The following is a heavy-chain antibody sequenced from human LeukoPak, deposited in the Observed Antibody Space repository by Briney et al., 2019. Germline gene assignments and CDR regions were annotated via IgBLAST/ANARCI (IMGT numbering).Heavy chain of an antibody. J-gene: IGHJ4*02. CDR2: FDPEDGET. V-gene: IGHV1-24*01. D-gene: IGHD5-18*01. CDR1: GYTLTELS. CDR3: ATGRQAQLWFRLGYFDY. Sequence: ASVKVSCKVSGYTLTELSMHWVRQAPGKGLEWMGGFDPEDGETIYAQKFQGRVTMTEDTSTDTAYMELSSLRPEDTAAYYCATGRQAQLWFRLGYFDYWGQGTLVTVSS.